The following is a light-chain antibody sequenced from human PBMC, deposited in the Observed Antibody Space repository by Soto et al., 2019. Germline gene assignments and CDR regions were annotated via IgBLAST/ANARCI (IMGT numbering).Light chain of an antibody. J-gene: IGKJ1*01. CDR3: QQYNSYWT. CDR1: QSISSW. CDR2: KAS. Sequence: DIHMTQSPSTLSASVGDRVTITCRASQSISSWLAWYQQKPGKAPKLLIYKASSLESGVPSRFSGSGSGTEFTLTISSLQPDYFATDYCQQYNSYWTFGQGTKVESK. V-gene: IGKV1-5*03.